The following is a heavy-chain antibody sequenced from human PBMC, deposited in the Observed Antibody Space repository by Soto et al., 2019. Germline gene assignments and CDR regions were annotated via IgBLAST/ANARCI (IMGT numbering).Heavy chain of an antibody. CDR2: ISGYNGDT. CDR3: AKNGHPPYYYYGMDV. V-gene: IGHV1-18*01. J-gene: IGHJ6*02. Sequence: ASVKVSCKASGYSFTTYGISWVRQAPGQGLEWVGWISGYNGDTNNAQKFQDRVTMTIDRSTTTAYLELRSLTSDDTAVYYCAKNGHPPYYYYGMDVWGRGTTVTVSS. D-gene: IGHD2-8*01. CDR1: GYSFTTYG.